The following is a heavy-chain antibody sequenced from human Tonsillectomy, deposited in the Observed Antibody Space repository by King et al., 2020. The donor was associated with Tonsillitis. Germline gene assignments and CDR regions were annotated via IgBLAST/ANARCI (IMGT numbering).Heavy chain of an antibody. D-gene: IGHD3-9*01. Sequence: VQLVQSGAEVKKPGESLRISCKGSGYSFANYWIGWVRQMPGKGLEWMGIMFPGDSDTRYSPSFQGQVTISADKSISTAYLQWSSLKASDTAIYYCGRFYDRLGHYRGGFWGQGTLVTVSS. CDR1: GYSFANYW. J-gene: IGHJ4*02. CDR2: MFPGDSDT. V-gene: IGHV5-51*03. CDR3: GRFYDRLGHYRGGF.